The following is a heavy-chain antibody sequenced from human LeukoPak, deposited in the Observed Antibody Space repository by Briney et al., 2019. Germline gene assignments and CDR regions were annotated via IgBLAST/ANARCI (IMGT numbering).Heavy chain of an antibody. CDR2: IYTSGST. CDR1: GGSISSGSYY. D-gene: IGHD1-26*01. V-gene: IGHV4-61*02. J-gene: IGHJ4*02. Sequence: SETLSLTCTVSGGSISSGSYYWSWIRQPAGKGLEWIGRIYTSGSTNYNPSLKSRVTISVDTSKNQFSLKLSSVTAADTAVYYCARGREIGSFFDYWGQGTLVTVSS. CDR3: ARGREIGSFFDY.